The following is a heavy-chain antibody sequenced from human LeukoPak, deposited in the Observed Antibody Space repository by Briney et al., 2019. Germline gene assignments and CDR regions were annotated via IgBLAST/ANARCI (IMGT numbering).Heavy chain of an antibody. Sequence: PSETLSLTCTVSGGSISSYYWSWIRQPAGKGLEWIGRIYTSGSTNYNPSLKSRVTMSVDTSKNQFSLKLSFVTAADTAVYYCARGVIIFGVGPGNNWFDPWGQGTLVTVSS. D-gene: IGHD3-3*01. J-gene: IGHJ5*02. V-gene: IGHV4-4*07. CDR3: ARGVIIFGVGPGNNWFDP. CDR2: IYTSGST. CDR1: GGSISSYY.